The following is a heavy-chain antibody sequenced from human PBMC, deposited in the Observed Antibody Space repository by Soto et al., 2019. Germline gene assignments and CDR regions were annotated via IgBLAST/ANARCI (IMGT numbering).Heavy chain of an antibody. CDR1: GFTFSSYA. CDR3: AKNPCYHYIWGSYHNSDPEFDY. Sequence: EVQLLESGGGLVQPGGSLRLSCAASGFTFSSYAMSWVRQAPGKGLEWVSAISGSGGSTYYADSVKGRFTISRDNSKNTHYLKMNNKRAEDTAVNYCAKNPCYHYIWGSYHNSDPEFDYWGQGTLVNVSS. J-gene: IGHJ4*02. D-gene: IGHD3-16*02. V-gene: IGHV3-23*01. CDR2: ISGSGGST.